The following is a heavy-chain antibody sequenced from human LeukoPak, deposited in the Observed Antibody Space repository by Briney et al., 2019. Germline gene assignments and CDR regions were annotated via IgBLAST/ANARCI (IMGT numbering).Heavy chain of an antibody. D-gene: IGHD5-12*01. CDR1: GAFISTRGYY. CDR2: IYYRGNT. Sequence: SETLSLTCTVSGAFISTRGYYWGWIRQPPGNGLEWIGTIYYRGNTYYNPSLEGRVTMSVDTSKNQFSLNVISMTAADTAMYYCASERGYHANWGQGTLVTVSS. V-gene: IGHV4-39*07. J-gene: IGHJ4*02. CDR3: ASERGYHAN.